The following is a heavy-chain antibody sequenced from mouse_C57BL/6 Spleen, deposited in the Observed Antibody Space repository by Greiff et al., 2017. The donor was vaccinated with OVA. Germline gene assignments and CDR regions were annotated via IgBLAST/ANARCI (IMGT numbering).Heavy chain of an antibody. CDR2: IDPSDSET. CDR3: ASSIHYGSSYAMDY. V-gene: IGHV1-52*01. J-gene: IGHJ4*01. D-gene: IGHD1-1*01. CDR1: GYTFTSYW. Sequence: QVQLQQPGAELVRPGSSVKLSCKASGYTFTSYWMHWVKQRPIQGLEWIGNIDPSDSETHYNQKFKDKATLTVDKSSSTAYMQLSSLTSEDSAVYYCASSIHYGSSYAMDYWGQGTSVTVSS.